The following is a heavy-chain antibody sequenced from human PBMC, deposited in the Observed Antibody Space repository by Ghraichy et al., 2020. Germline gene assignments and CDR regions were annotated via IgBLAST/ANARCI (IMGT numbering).Heavy chain of an antibody. CDR3: ARAYCGGDCYSEVFDY. CDR2: IFPGDSDT. Sequence: GESLNISCKGSGYSFTSYWIGWVRQMPGKGLEWMGIIFPGDSDTRYSPSFQGQVTISADKSISTAYLQWSSLKASDTAMYYCARAYCGGDCYSEVFDYWGQGTLVTVSS. V-gene: IGHV5-51*01. CDR1: GYSFTSYW. D-gene: IGHD2-21*02. J-gene: IGHJ4*02.